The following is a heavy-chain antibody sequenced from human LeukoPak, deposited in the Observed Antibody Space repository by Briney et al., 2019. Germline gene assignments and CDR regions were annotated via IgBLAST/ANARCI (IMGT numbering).Heavy chain of an antibody. CDR3: AGYHAYGVTTPPLGY. V-gene: IGHV4-4*07. Sequence: SETLSLTCTVSDGSISNYYWTWIRQPAGKGLEWIGRIYVSGSTNYNPSLKSRVTISVDTSKDQFSLKLNSVTAADTAVYFCAGYHAYGVTTPPLGYWGQGTLVTVSS. CDR1: DGSISNYY. D-gene: IGHD2-21*02. CDR2: IYVSGST. J-gene: IGHJ4*02.